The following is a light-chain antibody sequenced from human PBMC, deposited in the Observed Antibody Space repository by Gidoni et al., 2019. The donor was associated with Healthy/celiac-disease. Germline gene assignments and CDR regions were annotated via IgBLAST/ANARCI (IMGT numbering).Light chain of an antibody. Sequence: EIVMTQSPATLSVSPGERATLSCRASQSVSSNLAWYQQKPGQAPRLLIYGASTRATGIPARFSGSGSGTEFTLTISSLQSEDFAVYYCQQYKNWRTCXXXTKVEIK. V-gene: IGKV3-15*01. J-gene: IGKJ1*01. CDR2: GAS. CDR3: QQYKNWRT. CDR1: QSVSSN.